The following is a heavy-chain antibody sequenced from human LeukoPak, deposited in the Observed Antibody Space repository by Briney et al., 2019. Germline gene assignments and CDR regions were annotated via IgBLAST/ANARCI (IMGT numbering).Heavy chain of an antibody. Sequence: GGSLRLSCAVSGFTFHSYWMSWVRQAPGKGLEWVANTNGDGRETHYVDAVKGRCTISRDNAINTLYLQMDSLRVEDTAVYYCAREAAAGIDYWGQGTLVTVSS. CDR2: TNGDGRET. J-gene: IGHJ4*02. CDR1: GFTFHSYW. V-gene: IGHV3-7*01. CDR3: AREAAAGIDY. D-gene: IGHD6-13*01.